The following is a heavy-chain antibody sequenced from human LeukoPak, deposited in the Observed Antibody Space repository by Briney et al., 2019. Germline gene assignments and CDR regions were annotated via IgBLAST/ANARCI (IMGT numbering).Heavy chain of an antibody. Sequence: PGGSLGLSCAVSGFIVNTYYMSWVRQAPGKGLEWVSIIYSDGSTYYADSVKGRFTISRDTSKNTLFLQMNSLRAEDTAEYYCARVYSGSHYSWGQGTLVTISS. CDR2: IYSDGST. V-gene: IGHV3-53*01. J-gene: IGHJ4*02. CDR3: ARVYSGSHYS. D-gene: IGHD1-26*01. CDR1: GFIVNTYY.